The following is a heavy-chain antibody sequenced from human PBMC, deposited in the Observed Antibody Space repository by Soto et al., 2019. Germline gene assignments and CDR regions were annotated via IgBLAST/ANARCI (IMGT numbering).Heavy chain of an antibody. CDR1: GFTFSSYG. J-gene: IGHJ6*02. Sequence: QVQLVESGGGVVQPGRSLRLSCAASGFTFSSYGMHWVRQAPGKGLEWVAVISYDGSNKYYADSVKGRFTISRDNSKNTLYLQMNSLRAEDTAVYYCAKDRAHSRFYTTDGMDVWGQGTTVTVSS. D-gene: IGHD3-3*01. CDR3: AKDRAHSRFYTTDGMDV. V-gene: IGHV3-30*18. CDR2: ISYDGSNK.